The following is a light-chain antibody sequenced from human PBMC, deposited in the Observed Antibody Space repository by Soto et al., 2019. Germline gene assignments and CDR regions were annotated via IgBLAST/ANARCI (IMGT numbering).Light chain of an antibody. Sequence: TLSLSPGERATLSCRASQSVSSYLAWYQQKPGQAPRLLISDASTRAAGIPDRLSGSGSGTDFTLTISRLEPEDFAVYYCQQYGSSPISFGQGTRLEIK. CDR1: QSVSSY. CDR3: QQYGSSPIS. CDR2: DAS. J-gene: IGKJ5*01. V-gene: IGKV3-20*01.